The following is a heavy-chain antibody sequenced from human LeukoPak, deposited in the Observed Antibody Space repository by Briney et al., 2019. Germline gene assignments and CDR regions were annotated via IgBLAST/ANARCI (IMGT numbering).Heavy chain of an antibody. CDR1: GGSFSGYY. CDR3: ARPLWGGGPFDY. Sequence: PSETLSLTCAVYGGSFSGYYWSWIRQPPGKGLEWIGEINHSGSTNYNPSLKSRVTISVDTSKNQFSLKLSSVTAADTAVYYCARPLWGGGPFDYWGQGALVTVSS. V-gene: IGHV4-34*01. J-gene: IGHJ4*02. D-gene: IGHD3-16*01. CDR2: INHSGST.